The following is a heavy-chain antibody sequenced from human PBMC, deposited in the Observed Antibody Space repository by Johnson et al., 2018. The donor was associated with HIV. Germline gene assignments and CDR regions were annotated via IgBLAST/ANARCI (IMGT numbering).Heavy chain of an antibody. CDR2: ISFAGVKK. Sequence: QMQLVESGGGVVQPGRSLRLSCAASGFTFSNYGMAWVRQAPGKGLEWVTVISFAGVKKHYADSVKGRFTISRDNSKTTLYLQMNSLRAEDTAVYYCASVYYDIVTGYYYDALDIWGRGTMVTVSS. V-gene: IGHV3-30*03. CDR3: ASVYYDIVTGYYYDALDI. J-gene: IGHJ3*02. D-gene: IGHD3-9*01. CDR1: GFTFSNYG.